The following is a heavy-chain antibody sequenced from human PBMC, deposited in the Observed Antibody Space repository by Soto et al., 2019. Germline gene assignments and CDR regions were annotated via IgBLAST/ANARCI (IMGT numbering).Heavy chain of an antibody. Sequence: SETLSLTCTVSGGSISSGGYYWSWIRQHPGKGLEWIGYIYYSGSTYYNPSLKSRVTISVDTSKNQFSLKLSSVTAADTAVYYCAREPAAILWFRELPYGMDVWGQGTTVTVSS. D-gene: IGHD3-10*01. CDR1: GGSISSGGYY. CDR3: AREPAAILWFRELPYGMDV. V-gene: IGHV4-31*03. J-gene: IGHJ6*02. CDR2: IYYSGST.